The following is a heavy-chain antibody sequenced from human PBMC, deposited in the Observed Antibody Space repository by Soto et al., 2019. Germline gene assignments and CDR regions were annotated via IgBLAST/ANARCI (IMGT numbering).Heavy chain of an antibody. J-gene: IGHJ6*02. CDR1: GGTFSSYT. CDR2: IIPILGIE. D-gene: IGHD5-18*01. CDR3: AREGTAMAYYYYGMDV. V-gene: IGHV1-69*08. Sequence: QVQLVQSGAEVKKPGSSVKVSCKASGGTFSSYTISWVRQAPGQGLEWLGRIIPILGIENYAQKFQGRVTITADKSTSTAYMELSSLRSEDTAVYYCAREGTAMAYYYYGMDVWGQGTTVTVSS.